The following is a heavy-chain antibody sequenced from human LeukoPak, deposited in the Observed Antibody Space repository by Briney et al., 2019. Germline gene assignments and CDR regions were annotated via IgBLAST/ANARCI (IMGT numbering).Heavy chain of an antibody. CDR3: AKMHDILTGYFSFDY. Sequence: GGSLRLSCAASGFTFSSYGMHWVRQAPGKGLEWVAVISYDASNKYYADSVKGRFTISRDNSKSTLYLQMNSLRAEDTAVYYCAKMHDILTGYFSFDYWGQGTLVTVSS. D-gene: IGHD3-9*01. CDR1: GFTFSSYG. J-gene: IGHJ4*02. V-gene: IGHV3-30*18. CDR2: ISYDASNK.